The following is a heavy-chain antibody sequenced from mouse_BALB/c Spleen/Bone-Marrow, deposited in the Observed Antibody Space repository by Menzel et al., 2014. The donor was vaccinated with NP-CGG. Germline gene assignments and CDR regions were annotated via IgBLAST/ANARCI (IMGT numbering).Heavy chain of an antibody. D-gene: IGHD4-1*01. Sequence: EVQLQEPGAELVKPGASVKLSCTASGFNIKDTYMHWVKQRPEQGLEWIGRIDPANGNTKYDPKFQGKATITADTSSNTAYLQLSSLTSEDTAVYYCARWEYYAMDYWGQGTSVTVSS. CDR3: ARWEYYAMDY. CDR2: IDPANGNT. V-gene: IGHV14-3*02. CDR1: GFNIKDTY. J-gene: IGHJ4*01.